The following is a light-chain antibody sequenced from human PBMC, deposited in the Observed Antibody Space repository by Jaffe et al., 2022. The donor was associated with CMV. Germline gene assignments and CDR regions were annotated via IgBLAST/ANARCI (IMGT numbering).Light chain of an antibody. J-gene: IGLJ2*01. CDR2: QDS. Sequence: SYELTQPPSVSVSPGQTASITCSGDKLGDKYACWYQQKPGQSPVLVIYQDSKRPSGIPERFSGSNSGNTATLTISGTQAMDEADYYCQAWKVVFGGGTKLTVL. CDR1: KLGDKY. CDR3: QAWKVV. V-gene: IGLV3-1*01.